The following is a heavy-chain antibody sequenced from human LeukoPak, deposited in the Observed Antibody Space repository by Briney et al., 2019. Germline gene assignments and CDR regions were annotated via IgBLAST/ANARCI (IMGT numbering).Heavy chain of an antibody. CDR1: GFTFSNYW. J-gene: IGHJ4*02. CDR3: VSGLIPVPGSSANY. V-gene: IGHV3-74*01. CDR2: INRDGTST. D-gene: IGHD6-19*01. Sequence: PGGSVRLSCAASGFTFSNYWMNWVRQDPGKGLVWVSRINRDGTSTSYGDSVKGRFTISRDNAKNTLYLQMSSLRAEDTALYYCVSGLIPVPGSSANYWGPGTLVTVSS.